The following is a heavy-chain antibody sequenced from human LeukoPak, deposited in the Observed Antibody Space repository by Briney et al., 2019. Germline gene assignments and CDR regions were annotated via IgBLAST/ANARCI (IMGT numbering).Heavy chain of an antibody. D-gene: IGHD3-22*01. J-gene: IGHJ4*02. Sequence: SETLSLTCTVSGGSISSSSYYWGWIRQPPGKGLEWIGSIYYSGSTYYNPSLKSRVTISVDTSKNQFSLKLSSVTAADTAVYYCACITYYYDSSGYYPEGFDYWGQGTLVTVSS. V-gene: IGHV4-39*07. CDR1: GGSISSSSYY. CDR2: IYYSGST. CDR3: ACITYYYDSSGYYPEGFDY.